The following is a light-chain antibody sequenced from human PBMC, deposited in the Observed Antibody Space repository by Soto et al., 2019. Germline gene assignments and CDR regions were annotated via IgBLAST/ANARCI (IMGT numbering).Light chain of an antibody. CDR1: TVAVNSGHY. CDR3: LLSYSGARPYV. V-gene: IGLV7-46*01. CDR2: DPS. J-gene: IGLJ1*01. Sequence: QAVVTQEPSLTVSPGGTVTLTCGSSTVAVNSGHYPYWFQQKPGQAPRTLIYDPSNKHSWTPARFSGSLLGGKAALTLAGAQPEDEDEYYCLLSYSGARPYVFGTGTKLTVL.